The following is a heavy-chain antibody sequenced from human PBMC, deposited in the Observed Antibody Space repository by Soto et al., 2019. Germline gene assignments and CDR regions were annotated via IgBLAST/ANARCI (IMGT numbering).Heavy chain of an antibody. CDR3: ARGGGAIARLKVGDGYFDY. Sequence: QVQLQESGPGLVKPSQTLSLTCTVSGGSISSGGYYWSWIRQHPGKGLEWIGYIYYSGSTYYNPSLKSRFTISVDTSKNKFSLKLSSVTAADTAVYYCARGGGAIARLKVGDGYFDYWGQGTLVTVSS. D-gene: IGHD3-10*01. J-gene: IGHJ4*02. V-gene: IGHV4-31*03. CDR1: GGSISSGGYY. CDR2: IYYSGST.